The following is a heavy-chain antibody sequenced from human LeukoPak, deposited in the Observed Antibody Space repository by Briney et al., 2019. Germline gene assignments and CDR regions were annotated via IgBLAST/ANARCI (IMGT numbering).Heavy chain of an antibody. D-gene: IGHD3-22*01. V-gene: IGHV4-31*03. J-gene: IGHJ4*02. CDR3: SRGLDSRKLGY. CDR1: GASFNSDDQY. CDR2: IHPSGML. Sequence: SQTLSLTCTVSGASFNSDDQYWNWIRQSPGKGLEWIGSIHPSGMLYNNPSLESRVTMSRDTSKNQFSLNLNSVTAADTAVYFCSRGLDSRKLGYWGQGTLVTVSS.